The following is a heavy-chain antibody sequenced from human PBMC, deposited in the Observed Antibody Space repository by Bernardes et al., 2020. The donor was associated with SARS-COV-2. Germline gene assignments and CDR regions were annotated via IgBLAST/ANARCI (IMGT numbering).Heavy chain of an antibody. D-gene: IGHD3-10*01. CDR2: ISSSGSTI. V-gene: IGHV3-11*01. Sequence: GGSLRLSCAASAFNFGDHSMNWVRQVPGKGLEWVSYISSSGSTIYYADSVKGRFTISRDNAKNSLYLQMNSLRAEDTAVYYCARDLKGGTMVRGTQGVYYYYGMDVWGQGTTVTVSS. J-gene: IGHJ6*02. CDR3: ARDLKGGTMVRGTQGVYYYYGMDV. CDR1: AFNFGDHS.